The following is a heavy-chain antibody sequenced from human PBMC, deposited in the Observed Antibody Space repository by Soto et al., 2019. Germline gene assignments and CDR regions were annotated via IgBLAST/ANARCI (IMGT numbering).Heavy chain of an antibody. V-gene: IGHV1-8*01. CDR1: GYTISSYD. Sequence: QVQLVQSGAEVKKPGASVKVSCKASGYTISSYDINWVRQATGQGLKWMGWMSPDSGDTGYAPSFQGRVAMTRNISINTAYLELSSLTPEDTGVYYCARDIMAPWGQGTLVTVSS. CDR3: ARDIMAP. D-gene: IGHD5-12*01. J-gene: IGHJ5*02. CDR2: MSPDSGDT.